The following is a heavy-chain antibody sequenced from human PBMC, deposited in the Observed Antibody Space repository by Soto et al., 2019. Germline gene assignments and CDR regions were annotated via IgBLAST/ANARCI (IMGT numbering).Heavy chain of an antibody. J-gene: IGHJ3*02. Sequence: ASVNVSCKASGYAFIRYYIHWLRQAPGQGLEWMGIINPRGGSTSYAQKFQGRVTMTRDTSTSTVYMELSSLRSEDTAVYYCAILTGTGSEGDAFDIWGQGTMVTVSS. D-gene: IGHD1-1*01. CDR1: GYAFIRYY. V-gene: IGHV1-46*01. CDR3: AILTGTGSEGDAFDI. CDR2: INPRGGST.